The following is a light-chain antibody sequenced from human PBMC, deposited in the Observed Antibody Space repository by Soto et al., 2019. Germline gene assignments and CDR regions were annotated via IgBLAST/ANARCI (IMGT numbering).Light chain of an antibody. CDR3: QQYGSSPWT. V-gene: IGKV3-20*01. Sequence: EIGFKKSPSTRSLSTLEICSVSLMASQRFGSSNLAWYQQKPGQAPRLLIYSTSSRATGIPDRFSGSGSGTDFTLTISRLEPEDFAVYYCQQYGSSPWTFGQGTRWIS. CDR2: STS. J-gene: IGKJ1*01. CDR1: QRFGSSN.